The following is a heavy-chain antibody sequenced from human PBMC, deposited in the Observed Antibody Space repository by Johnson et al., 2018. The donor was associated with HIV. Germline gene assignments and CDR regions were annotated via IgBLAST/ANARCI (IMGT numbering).Heavy chain of an antibody. J-gene: IGHJ3*02. CDR1: GFTFSSYA. CDR2: ISGGDDDT. CDR3: ARDKWELLGAFDI. V-gene: IGHV3-23*04. Sequence: VQLVESGGGLVQPGGSLRLSCAASGFTFSSYAMSWVRQAPGKGLEWVSFISGGDDDTYYADSVKGRFTISRDNSKNTLYLQMNSLRAEDTAVYYCARDKWELLGAFDIWGQGTMVTVSS. D-gene: IGHD1-26*01.